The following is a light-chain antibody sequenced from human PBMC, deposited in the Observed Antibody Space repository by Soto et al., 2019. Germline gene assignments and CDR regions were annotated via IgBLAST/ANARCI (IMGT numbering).Light chain of an antibody. CDR2: DAS. V-gene: IGKV1-33*01. Sequence: DLQMTQSPSSLSASVGDRVTITCQASQDIRDYLNWYQQKPGRAPKLLIYDASHLERGVPSRFGGTGSGTHFTFTISGLQPEDIATYYCQQYDNLPSFGQGTKLEIK. CDR3: QQYDNLPS. CDR1: QDIRDY. J-gene: IGKJ2*01.